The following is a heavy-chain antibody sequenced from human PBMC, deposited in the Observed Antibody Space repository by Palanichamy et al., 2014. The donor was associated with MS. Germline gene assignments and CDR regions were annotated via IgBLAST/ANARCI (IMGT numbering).Heavy chain of an antibody. CDR1: GFTFSSYW. D-gene: IGHD4-23*01. CDR3: ARDDRTPYCGMDV. V-gene: IGHV3-74*01. J-gene: IGHJ6*02. CDR2: INSDGSST. Sequence: EVQLVESGGGLVQPGGSLRLSCAASGFTFSSYWMHWVRQAPGKGLVWVSHINSDGSSTNYADSVKGRFTISRDNAKNTLYLQMNSLRAEDTAVYYCARDDRTPYCGMDVWGQGTTVTVSS.